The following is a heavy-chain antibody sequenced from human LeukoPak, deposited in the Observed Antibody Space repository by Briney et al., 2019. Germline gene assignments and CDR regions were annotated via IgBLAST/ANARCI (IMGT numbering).Heavy chain of an antibody. CDR1: GFTFSSYS. D-gene: IGHD1-7*01. CDR3: AKRPVIDPKSITGTKWTLDY. Sequence: PGGSLRLSCAASGFTFSSYSMNWVRQAPGKGLEWVSYISSSSSTIYYADSVKGRFTISRDNAKNSLYLQMNSLRAEDTAVYYCAKRPVIDPKSITGTKWTLDYWGQGTLVTVSS. V-gene: IGHV3-48*01. J-gene: IGHJ4*02. CDR2: ISSSSSTI.